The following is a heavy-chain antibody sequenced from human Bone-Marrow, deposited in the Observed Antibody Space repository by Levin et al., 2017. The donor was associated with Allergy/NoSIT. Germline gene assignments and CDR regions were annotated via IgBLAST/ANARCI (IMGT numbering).Heavy chain of an antibody. V-gene: IGHV3-30*18. J-gene: IGHJ6*02. CDR1: GFIFRSYG. Sequence: PGESLKISCVVSGFIFRSYGMHWVRQAPGKGLEWVAVVSHDGSNKFYSGSVRGRFIISRDNSKNTMYLQMNSLRIEDTAVYYCAKAGIHYGMDVWGQGTTVTVSS. D-gene: IGHD6-13*01. CDR3: AKAGIHYGMDV. CDR2: VSHDGSNK.